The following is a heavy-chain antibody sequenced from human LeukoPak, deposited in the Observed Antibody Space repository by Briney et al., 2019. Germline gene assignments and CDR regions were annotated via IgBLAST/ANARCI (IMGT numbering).Heavy chain of an antibody. V-gene: IGHV3-9*01. Sequence: GGSLRLSCAASGFTFDDYAMHWVRQAPGKGLEWVSGISWNSGSIGYADSVKGRFTISRDNSKNTLYLQMNSLRAEDTAVYYCARDGNDYGDESHAFDIWGQGTMVTVSS. D-gene: IGHD4-17*01. J-gene: IGHJ3*02. CDR3: ARDGNDYGDESHAFDI. CDR1: GFTFDDYA. CDR2: ISWNSGSI.